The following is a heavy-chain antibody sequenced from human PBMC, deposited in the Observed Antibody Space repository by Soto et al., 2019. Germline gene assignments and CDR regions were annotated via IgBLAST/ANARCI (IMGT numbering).Heavy chain of an antibody. CDR1: GFTFSSYW. CDR3: ARGGGIVVVPAANGHYYYYGMDV. D-gene: IGHD2-2*01. Sequence: GGSLRLSCAASGFTFSSYWMSWVRQAPGKGLEWVANIKQDGSEKYYVDSVKGRFTISRDNAKNSLYLQMNSLRAEDTAVYYCARGGGIVVVPAANGHYYYYGMDVWGQGTTVTVSS. CDR2: IKQDGSEK. J-gene: IGHJ6*02. V-gene: IGHV3-7*01.